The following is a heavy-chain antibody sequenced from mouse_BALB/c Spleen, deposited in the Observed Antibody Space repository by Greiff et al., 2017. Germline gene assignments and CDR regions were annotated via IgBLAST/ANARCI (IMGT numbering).Heavy chain of an antibody. CDR2: IDPSDSET. CDR1: GYSFTSYW. D-gene: IGHD2-5*01. Sequence: QVQLQQSGPQLVRPGASVKISCKASGYSFTSYWMNWVKQRPGQGLEWIGMIDPSDSETRLNQKFKDKATLTVDKSSSTAYMQLSSPTSEDSAVYYCARWSNYYAMDYWGQGTSVTVSS. CDR3: ARWSNYYAMDY. J-gene: IGHJ4*01. V-gene: IGHV1S126*01.